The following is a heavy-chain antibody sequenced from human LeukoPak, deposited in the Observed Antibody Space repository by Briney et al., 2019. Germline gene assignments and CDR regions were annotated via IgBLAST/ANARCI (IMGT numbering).Heavy chain of an antibody. J-gene: IGHJ3*01. CDR2: INGGGDAT. CDR1: GFXFNNNA. Sequence: PGGSLRLSCATSGFXFNNNAISWVRQAPGKGLEWVSAINGGGDATEYADSVKGRFTISRDNSKNTLYLQMNSLRPDDTAVYYCARCTASCYANTFDVWGQGTLLTVSS. V-gene: IGHV3-23*01. D-gene: IGHD2-2*01. CDR3: ARCTASCYANTFDV.